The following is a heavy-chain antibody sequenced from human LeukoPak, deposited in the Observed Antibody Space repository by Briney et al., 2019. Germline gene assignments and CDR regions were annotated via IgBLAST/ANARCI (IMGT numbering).Heavy chain of an antibody. Sequence: SETLSLTCTVSGGSISSGSYYWGWIRQPAGKGLEWIGRIYTSGSTNYNPSLKSRVTISVDTSKNQFSLKLSSVTAADTAVYYCARAPLSGSYYGRHFDYWGQGTLVTVSS. CDR1: GGSISSGSYY. V-gene: IGHV4-61*02. J-gene: IGHJ4*02. D-gene: IGHD1-26*01. CDR3: ARAPLSGSYYGRHFDY. CDR2: IYTSGST.